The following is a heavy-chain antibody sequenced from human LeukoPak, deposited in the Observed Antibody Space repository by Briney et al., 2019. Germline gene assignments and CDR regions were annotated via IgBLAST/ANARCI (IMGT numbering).Heavy chain of an antibody. Sequence: SVKVSCKASGGTFSSYAISWVRQAPGQGLEWMGRIIPILGIANYAQKFQGRVTITADESTSTAYMELSSLRSEDTAVYYCARDPGYSGSQRWFDPWGQGTLVTVSS. J-gene: IGHJ5*02. D-gene: IGHD1-26*01. CDR2: IIPILGIA. V-gene: IGHV1-69*04. CDR1: GGTFSSYA. CDR3: ARDPGYSGSQRWFDP.